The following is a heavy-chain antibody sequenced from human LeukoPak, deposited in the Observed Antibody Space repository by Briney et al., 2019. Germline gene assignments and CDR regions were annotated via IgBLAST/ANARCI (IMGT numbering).Heavy chain of an antibody. CDR1: GFTFDDYA. CDR3: PKDIYYSGYSSGWSDY. Sequence: GGSLRLSCAASGFTFDDYAMHWVRQTPGKGLEWVSPISGDGGSTYYADSVKGRFTISRDNSKTSLYLQLNSLRTEDSASYCCPKDIYYSGYSSGWSDYWPQGPLV. J-gene: IGHJ4*02. CDR2: ISGDGGST. D-gene: IGHD6-19*01. V-gene: IGHV3-43*02.